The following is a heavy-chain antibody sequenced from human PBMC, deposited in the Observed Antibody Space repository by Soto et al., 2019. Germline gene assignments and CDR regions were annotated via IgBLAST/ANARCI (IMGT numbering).Heavy chain of an antibody. V-gene: IGHV3-48*02. Sequence: GQLVESGGDFVQPGESLRLSCVASQFPFDVYSMHWVRQAPGKGLEWVSCIRHTTSATFYADAVKGRFTISRDNRKTSLFLQMNSLRDDETGGYFCARDRGSSGMFELDVWGPGTLVTVSS. J-gene: IGHJ3*01. D-gene: IGHD6-19*01. CDR1: QFPFDVYS. CDR2: IRHTTSAT. CDR3: ARDRGSSGMFELDV.